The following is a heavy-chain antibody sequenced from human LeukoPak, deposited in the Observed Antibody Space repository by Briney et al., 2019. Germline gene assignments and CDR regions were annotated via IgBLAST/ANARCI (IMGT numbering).Heavy chain of an antibody. J-gene: IGHJ4*02. V-gene: IGHV1-8*03. D-gene: IGHD5-12*01. CDR2: MNPNSGNT. CDR3: AIGEFSPLMGDIVATIYDY. CDR1: GYTFTSYD. Sequence: ASVKVSCKASGYTFTSYDINWVRQATGQGLEWMGWMNPNSGNTGYAQKFQGRVTITRNTSISTAYMELSSVRSEDTAVYYCAIGEFSPLMGDIVATIYDYWGQGTPVTVSS.